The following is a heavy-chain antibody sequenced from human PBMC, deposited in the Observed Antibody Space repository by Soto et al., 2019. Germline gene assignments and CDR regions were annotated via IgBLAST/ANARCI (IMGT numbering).Heavy chain of an antibody. Sequence: EVQLAESGGGLVKPGGSLRLSCAASGFTFSSYSMNWVRQAPGKGLEWVSSISSSSSYIYYADSVKGRFTISRDNAKNSLYLQMNSLRAEDTAVYYCAREPRLTIFGVATDAFDIWGQGTMVTVSS. V-gene: IGHV3-21*01. CDR2: ISSSSSYI. J-gene: IGHJ3*02. CDR1: GFTFSSYS. D-gene: IGHD3-3*01. CDR3: AREPRLTIFGVATDAFDI.